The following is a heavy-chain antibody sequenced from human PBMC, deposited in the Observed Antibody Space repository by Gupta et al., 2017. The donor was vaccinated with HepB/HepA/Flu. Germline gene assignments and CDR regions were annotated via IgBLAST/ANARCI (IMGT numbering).Heavy chain of an antibody. CDR3: ARRGGGRITIFGVISYYYMDV. J-gene: IGHJ6*03. CDR1: GYTSTSYD. D-gene: IGHD3-3*01. Sequence: QVQLVQSGAEVKMPGASVKVSCKAPGYTSTSYDINWLLQATGQGLEWMGWMNPNMGTTGYEQKFQGRVTITRKTSIRTAYMGLSGLKSEDTAAYYWARRGGGRITIFGVISYYYMDVWGKGTTVTVSS. CDR2: MNPNMGTT. V-gene: IGHV1-8*03.